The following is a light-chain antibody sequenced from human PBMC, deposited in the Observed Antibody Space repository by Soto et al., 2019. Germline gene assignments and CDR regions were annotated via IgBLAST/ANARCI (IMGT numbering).Light chain of an antibody. V-gene: IGKV3-20*01. CDR1: QSVSSIY. CDR3: QQYGSSPPIT. J-gene: IGKJ5*01. CDR2: GAS. Sequence: EIVLTQSPGTLSLSPGERATLACRASQSVSSIYLALYHQKPGQAPRLLIYGASSRATGIPDRFSGSGSGTDFTLTISRLEPEDFAVYYCQQYGSSPPITFGQGTRREIK.